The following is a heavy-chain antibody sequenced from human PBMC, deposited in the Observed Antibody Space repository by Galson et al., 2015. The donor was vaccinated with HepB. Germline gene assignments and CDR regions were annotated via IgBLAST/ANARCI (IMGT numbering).Heavy chain of an antibody. CDR2: IYPGDSDT. D-gene: IGHD3-3*01. Sequence: QSGAEMKKPGESLKISCQGSGYNFADYWIVWVRQMPGKGLEWVGIIYPGDSDTRYSPSFQGRVTISADKSTSAAHLQWNSLKASDTAMYYCARHGGPEVDGYYCFDLWGQGTLVTVSS. CDR1: GYNFADYW. CDR3: ARHGGPEVDGYYCFDL. J-gene: IGHJ4*02. V-gene: IGHV5-51*01.